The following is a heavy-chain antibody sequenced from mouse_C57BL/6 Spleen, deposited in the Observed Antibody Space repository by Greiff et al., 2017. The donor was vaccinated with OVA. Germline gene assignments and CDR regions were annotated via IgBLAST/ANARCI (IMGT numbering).Heavy chain of an antibody. CDR2: IDPEDGEN. CDR3: ARSGYGNYYFDY. Sequence: VQLQQSGAELVKPGASVKLSCTASGFNIKDYYMHWVKQRTEQGLEWIGRIDPEDGENKYAPKFQGKATITADTSSNTAYLQLSSLTSEDTAVYYCARSGYGNYYFDYWGQGTTLTVSS. CDR1: GFNIKDYY. D-gene: IGHD2-10*02. V-gene: IGHV14-2*01. J-gene: IGHJ2*01.